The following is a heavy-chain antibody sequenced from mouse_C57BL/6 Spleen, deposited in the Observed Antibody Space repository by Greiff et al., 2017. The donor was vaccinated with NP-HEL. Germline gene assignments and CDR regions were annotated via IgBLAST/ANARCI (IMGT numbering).Heavy chain of an antibody. CDR1: GYSITSGYY. D-gene: IGHD2-1*01. J-gene: IGHJ2*01. CDR2: ISYDGSN. CDR3: ARQIYYGITGY. Sequence: EVQLQESGPGLVKPSQSLSLTCSVTGYSITSGYYWNWIRQFPGNKLEWMGYISYDGSNNYNPSLKNRISITRDTSKNQFFLKLNSVTTEDTATYYCARQIYYGITGYWGQGTTLTVSS. V-gene: IGHV3-6*01.